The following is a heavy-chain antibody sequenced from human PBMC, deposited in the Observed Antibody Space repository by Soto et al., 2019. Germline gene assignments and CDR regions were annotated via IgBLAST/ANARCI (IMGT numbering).Heavy chain of an antibody. V-gene: IGHV1-18*01. Sequence: ASVKVSCKASGYTFTSYGISLVRQAPGQGLEWMGWISAYNGNTNYAQKLQGRVTMTTDTSTSTAYMELRSLRSDDTAVYYCARVRITFGGVISWWFDPWGQGTLVTVSS. CDR1: GYTFTSYG. CDR2: ISAYNGNT. CDR3: ARVRITFGGVISWWFDP. J-gene: IGHJ5*02. D-gene: IGHD3-16*02.